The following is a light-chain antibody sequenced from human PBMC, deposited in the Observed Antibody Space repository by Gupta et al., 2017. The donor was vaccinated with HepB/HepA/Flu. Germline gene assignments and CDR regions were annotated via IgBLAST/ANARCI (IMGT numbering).Light chain of an antibody. CDR2: EVS. V-gene: IGLV2-23*02. J-gene: IGLJ2*01. Sequence: QSALTQPASVSGSPGQSITISCTGTSSDVGSYNLVSWYQQHPGKAPKLRIYEVSKRPSGVSNRVSVSKSGNTASLTISGLQAEDEADYYCCSYAGSSTFFVFGGGTKLTVL. CDR1: SSDVGSYNL. CDR3: CSYAGSSTFFV.